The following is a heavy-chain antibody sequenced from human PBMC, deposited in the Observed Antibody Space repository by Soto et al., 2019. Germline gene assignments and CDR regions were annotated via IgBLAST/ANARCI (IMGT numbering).Heavy chain of an antibody. Sequence: HPGGSLRLSCAASGFTFSGYWMSWVRQAPGKGLEWVANIKEDGSERYYVDSVKGRFTISRDNAKNSLYLQMNSLRAEDTAVYYCARSPSSPGGTYGNCGQGTQVTVAS. D-gene: IGHD1-26*01. CDR1: GFTFSGYW. J-gene: IGHJ4*02. CDR2: IKEDGSER. CDR3: ARSPSSPGGTYGN. V-gene: IGHV3-7*05.